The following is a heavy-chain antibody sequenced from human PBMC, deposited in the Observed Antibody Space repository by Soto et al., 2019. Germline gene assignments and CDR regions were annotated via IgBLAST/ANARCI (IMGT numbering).Heavy chain of an antibody. J-gene: IGHJ4*02. CDR1: GSTFSSYT. V-gene: IGHV1-69*08. D-gene: IGHD1-1*01. CDR3: ARELEENDGGNGLL. Sequence: QVQLVQSGAEVTKPGSSVTVSCKASGSTFSSYTISWVRQAPGQGLEWMGRIIPILGIANYAQKFQGRVTITADKSTSTAYMELSSLRSEDTAVYYCARELEENDGGNGLLWGQGTLVTVSS. CDR2: IIPILGIA.